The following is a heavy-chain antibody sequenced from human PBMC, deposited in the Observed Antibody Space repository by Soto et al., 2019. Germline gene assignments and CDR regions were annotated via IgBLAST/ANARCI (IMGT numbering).Heavy chain of an antibody. Sequence: GGSLRLSCAASGFTFSSYWMHWVRQAPGKGLVWVSRINSDGSSTSYADSVKGRFTISRDNAKNTLYLQMNSLRAEDTAVYYCARARMTTVTTWWFDPWGQGTLVTVSS. CDR3: ARARMTTVTTWWFDP. J-gene: IGHJ5*02. V-gene: IGHV3-74*01. CDR1: GFTFSSYW. D-gene: IGHD4-17*01. CDR2: INSDGSST.